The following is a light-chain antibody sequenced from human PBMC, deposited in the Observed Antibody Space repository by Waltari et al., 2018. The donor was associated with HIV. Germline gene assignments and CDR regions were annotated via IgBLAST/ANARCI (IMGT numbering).Light chain of an antibody. CDR2: MSD. CDR3: AAWDDSLSATV. Sequence: QSVLTQPPSASGTPGQRVTISCSGSSPNIGSNYVYWYHQLPGTAPKLLIYMSDQRPSGVPDRFSESKSGTSASLAISGLRSEDEAEYYCAAWDDSLSATVFGGGTKLTVL. V-gene: IGLV1-47*01. CDR1: SPNIGSNY. J-gene: IGLJ2*01.